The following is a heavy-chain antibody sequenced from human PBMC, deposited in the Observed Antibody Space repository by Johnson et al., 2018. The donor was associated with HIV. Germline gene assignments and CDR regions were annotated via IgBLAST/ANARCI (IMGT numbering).Heavy chain of an antibody. V-gene: IGHV3-30*04. CDR2: ISYDGSNK. CDR1: GFTFSSYA. Sequence: QVQLVESGGGVVQPGRSLRLSCAASGFTFSSYAMHWVRQAPGKGLEWVAVISYDGSNKYYADSVKGRLTISRDNSKNTLYLQMNSLIAEDTAVYYCAKSPSQLGSAFDIWGQGTMVTVSS. D-gene: IGHD2-2*01. J-gene: IGHJ3*02. CDR3: AKSPSQLGSAFDI.